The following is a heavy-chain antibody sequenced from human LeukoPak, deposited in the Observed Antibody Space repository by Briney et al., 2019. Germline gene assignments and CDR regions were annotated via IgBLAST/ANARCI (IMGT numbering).Heavy chain of an antibody. J-gene: IGHJ4*02. V-gene: IGHV4-34*01. D-gene: IGHD2-2*01. CDR1: GGSFSGYY. CDR3: ARVYHQALDY. Sequence: SETLSLTCAVYGGSFSGYYWSWIRQPPGKGLEWIGEINHSGSTNYNPSLKSRVTISVDTSKNQFSLKLSSVTAADTAVYYCARVYHQALDYWGQGTLVTVSS. CDR2: INHSGST.